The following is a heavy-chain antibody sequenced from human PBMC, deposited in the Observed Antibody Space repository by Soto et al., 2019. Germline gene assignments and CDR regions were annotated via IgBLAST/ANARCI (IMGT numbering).Heavy chain of an antibody. Sequence: QVQLVESGGGLVKPGGSLRLSCAASGFTFSDYNMNWIRQAPGKGLEWVSYISSSGSTIYYADSQKGRFTISRDNAKNAVDLQVYCLRGDHTAVYDCARHGLFAWGQGTLVTVSS. J-gene: IGHJ5*02. CDR1: GFTFSDYN. CDR2: ISSSGSTI. D-gene: IGHD2-21*01. V-gene: IGHV3-11*01. CDR3: ARHGLFA.